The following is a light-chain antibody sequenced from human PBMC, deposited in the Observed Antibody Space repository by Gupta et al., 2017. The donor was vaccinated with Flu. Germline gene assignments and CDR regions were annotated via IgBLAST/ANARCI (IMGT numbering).Light chain of an antibody. CDR1: ESLVYSDGDSY. CDR3: MHSTRWPWT. V-gene: IGKV2-30*01. J-gene: IGKJ1*01. CDR2: KAS. Sequence: DAVMTQSALSLPVTLGQPGSISCRSSESLVYSDGDSYVSWFHQRPGQSPRRLIYKASNRDSGVPDIISCSGSGTDFTLTISRLEAEDVGVYYCMHSTRWPWTFGQGTKVEI.